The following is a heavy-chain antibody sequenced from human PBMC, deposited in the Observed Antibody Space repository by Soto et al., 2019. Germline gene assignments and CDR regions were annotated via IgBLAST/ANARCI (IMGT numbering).Heavy chain of an antibody. D-gene: IGHD5-18*01. CDR1: GGSISSYY. V-gene: IGHV4-59*01. J-gene: IGHJ5*02. CDR3: AFHGDTAMES. CDR2: IFYSGST. Sequence: SETLSLTCTVSGGSISSYYWSWIRQPPGKGLEWIGYIFYSGSTNYNPSLKSRVTISVDTSKNQFSLKLSSVTAADTAVYYCAFHGDTAMESWGQGTLVTVSS.